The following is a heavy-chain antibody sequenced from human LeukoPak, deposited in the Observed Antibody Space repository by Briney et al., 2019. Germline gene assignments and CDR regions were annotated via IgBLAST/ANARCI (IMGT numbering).Heavy chain of an antibody. D-gene: IGHD6-13*01. V-gene: IGHV3-23*01. CDR1: GFTFSGYA. Sequence: GGSLRLSCAASGFTFSGYAVNWVRQAPGKGLEWVSLISGSGSLTNYADSVKGRFTISRDNSKNTVYLQMNSLRAEDTAVYYCAKKRIAAAGKTDFDYWGQGTLVTVSS. CDR2: ISGSGSLT. J-gene: IGHJ4*02. CDR3: AKKRIAAAGKTDFDY.